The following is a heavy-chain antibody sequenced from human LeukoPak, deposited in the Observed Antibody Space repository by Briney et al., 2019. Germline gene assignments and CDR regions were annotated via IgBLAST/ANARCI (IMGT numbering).Heavy chain of an antibody. V-gene: IGHV4-59*08. CDR2: IYYSGST. Sequence: SETLSLTCTVSGGSIRNYYWSWIRQPPGKGLEWIGYIYYSGSTNYNPSLKSRVTISVDTSKNQFSLKLSSVIAADTAVYYCARHDQTGDAFDIWGQGTMVTVSS. J-gene: IGHJ3*02. CDR1: GGSIRNYY. CDR3: ARHDQTGDAFDI. D-gene: IGHD2-2*01.